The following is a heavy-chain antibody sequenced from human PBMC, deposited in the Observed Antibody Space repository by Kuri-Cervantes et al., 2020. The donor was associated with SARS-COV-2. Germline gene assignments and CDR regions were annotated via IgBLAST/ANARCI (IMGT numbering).Heavy chain of an antibody. Sequence: SVKVSCKASGGTFSSYAISWVRQAPGQGLEWMGGIIPILGIANYAQKFQGRVTITADKSTSTAYMELSSLRSEDTAVYYCARWDYDFWSGYPYYYYGMDVWGQGTTVTVSS. V-gene: IGHV1-69*10. CDR2: IIPILGIA. J-gene: IGHJ6*02. CDR1: GGTFSSYA. D-gene: IGHD3-3*01. CDR3: ARWDYDFWSGYPYYYYGMDV.